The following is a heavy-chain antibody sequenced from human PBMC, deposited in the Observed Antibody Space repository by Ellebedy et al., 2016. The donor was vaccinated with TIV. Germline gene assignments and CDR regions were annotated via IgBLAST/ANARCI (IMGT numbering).Heavy chain of an antibody. CDR3: ARRASYGDYAVQVNPWFDP. D-gene: IGHD4-17*01. CDR2: IRQEGDEI. V-gene: IGHV3-7*01. J-gene: IGHJ5*02. CDR1: GFNFRSYW. Sequence: GESLKISCAASGFNFRSYWMTWVRQAPGKGLEWVAKIRQEGDEIYYVESVKGRFTISRDNAKNSLFLQMNRLRGEETAVYYCARRASYGDYAVQVNPWFDPWGQGTLATVSS.